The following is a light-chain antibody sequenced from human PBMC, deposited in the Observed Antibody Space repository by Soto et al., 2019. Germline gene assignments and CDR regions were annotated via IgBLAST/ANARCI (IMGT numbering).Light chain of an antibody. CDR1: QSVSRY. J-gene: IGKJ1*01. CDR2: AAT. CDR3: QQSSSTPRT. V-gene: IGKV1-39*01. Sequence: DIQMTQSPSSLSASVGDRVTITCRASQSVSRYVNWYQQKPGKAPKFLIYAATSLQSGVPSRFSGSGSGTDFTLTISILQPEDVATYYCQQSSSTPRTFGQGTRVEIK.